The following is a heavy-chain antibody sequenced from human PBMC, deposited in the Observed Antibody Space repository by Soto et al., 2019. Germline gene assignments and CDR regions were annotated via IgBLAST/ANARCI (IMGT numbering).Heavy chain of an antibody. CDR2: ISGGGRPI. J-gene: IGHJ4*02. CDR3: ARDLGWAFDS. V-gene: IGHV3-48*02. CDR1: GFTFSTFS. Sequence: EVQLVESGGGSVQPGGSLRLSCAASGFTFSTFSMNWVRQAPGRGLEWISYISGGGRPISYADSVKGRFTISSDNAKNSPYLQMDSLTDEDTAVFYSARDLGWAFDSWGQGTLVTVSS. D-gene: IGHD6-19*01.